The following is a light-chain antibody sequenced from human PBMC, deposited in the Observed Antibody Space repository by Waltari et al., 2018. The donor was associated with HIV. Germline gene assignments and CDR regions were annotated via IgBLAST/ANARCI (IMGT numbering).Light chain of an antibody. CDR2: DVK. CDR1: RSDIGDYNY. V-gene: IGLV2-14*03. J-gene: IGLJ1*01. CDR3: CSYTSGSTHV. Sequence: QSALTQPASLSGSPGQSITIPCSGSRSDIGDYNYVPWYQQYQGKVPKLIIYDVKYRPSGVSNRFSGSKSDSAAFLNISGLQTEDEAVYHCCSYTSGSTHVFGTGTEVTVL.